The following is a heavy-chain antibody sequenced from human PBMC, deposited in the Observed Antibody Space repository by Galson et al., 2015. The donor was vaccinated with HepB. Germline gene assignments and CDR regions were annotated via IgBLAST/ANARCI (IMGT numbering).Heavy chain of an antibody. CDR1: GFTFDDYA. J-gene: IGHJ4*02. D-gene: IGHD3-10*01. CDR3: AKTVMVQGVIIEDYFDY. Sequence: SLRLSCAASGFTFDDYAMHWVRQAPGKGLEWVSGISWNSGSIGYADSVKGRFTISRDNAKNSLYLQMNSPRAEDTALYYCAKTVMVQGVIIEDYFDYWGQGTLVTVSS. V-gene: IGHV3-9*01. CDR2: ISWNSGSI.